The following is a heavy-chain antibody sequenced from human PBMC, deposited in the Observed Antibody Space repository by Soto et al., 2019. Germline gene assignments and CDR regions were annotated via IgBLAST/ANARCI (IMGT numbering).Heavy chain of an antibody. CDR2: ISYDGSNK. Sequence: QVQLVESGGGVVQPGRSLRLSCAASGFTFSSYAMHWVRQAPGKGLEWVAVISYDGSNKYYADSVKGRFTISRDNSKNTLYLQMNRLRAEDTAVYYCARDYYRFNSGYGFSMDVWGKGTTVTVSS. CDR1: GFTFSSYA. CDR3: ARDYYRFNSGYGFSMDV. D-gene: IGHD5-12*01. J-gene: IGHJ6*04. V-gene: IGHV3-30-3*01.